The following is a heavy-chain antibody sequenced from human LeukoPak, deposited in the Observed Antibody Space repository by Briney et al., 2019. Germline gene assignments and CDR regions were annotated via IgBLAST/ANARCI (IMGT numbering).Heavy chain of an antibody. Sequence: ASVKVSCKASGYTFTDYYMHWVRQAPGQGLEWMGWINPNSGGTNYAQKFQGWVTMTRDTSISTAYMELSRLRSDDTAVYYCAREGMVRGVTHYGMDVWGQGTTVTVSS. CDR3: AREGMVRGVTHYGMDV. D-gene: IGHD3-10*01. CDR1: GYTFTDYY. CDR2: INPNSGGT. J-gene: IGHJ6*02. V-gene: IGHV1-2*04.